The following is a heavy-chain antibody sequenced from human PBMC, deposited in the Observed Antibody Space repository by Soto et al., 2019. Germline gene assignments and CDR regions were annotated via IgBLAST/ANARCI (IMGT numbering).Heavy chain of an antibody. D-gene: IGHD3-3*01. J-gene: IGHJ4*01. CDR2: MSFDGSNK. CDR1: GFTFSNYG. Sequence: GGSLRLSCAASGFTFSNYGMHWVRQAPGKGLEWVAVMSFDGSNKYYADSVKGRFTISRDKSKNTLYLQMNSLRTEDTAVYYGAKALDFGWLLSGFWGQGTKVTVSS. CDR3: AKALDFGWLLSGF. V-gene: IGHV3-30*18.